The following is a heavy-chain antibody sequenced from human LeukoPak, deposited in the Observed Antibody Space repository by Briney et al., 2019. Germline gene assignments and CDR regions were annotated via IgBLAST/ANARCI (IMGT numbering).Heavy chain of an antibody. D-gene: IGHD6-6*01. CDR1: GYAFTGYY. CDR3: ARDRNSGSSLDI. V-gene: IGHV1-2*02. J-gene: IGHJ3*02. CDR2: IYPYSGDT. Sequence: ASVKVSCKASGYAFTGYYIHWVRQAPGQGLEWMGWIYPYSGDTNYAQNFQGRITMTRDTSISTAYMELSSLKSDDTAVYYCARDRNSGSSLDIWGQGTMLTVSS.